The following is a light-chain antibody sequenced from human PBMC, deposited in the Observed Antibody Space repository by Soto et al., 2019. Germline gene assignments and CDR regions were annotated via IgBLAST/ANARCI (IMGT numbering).Light chain of an antibody. CDR2: VAS. CDR1: QSVSSN. Sequence: IVMTQSPATLSVSPGERATLSCRASQSVSSNLAWYQQKPGQTPKLLIYVASTRATGIPARFSGSGSGQEFTLTISSLQSEYFAVYYCQQYNVWPLTFGGGTKVEFK. J-gene: IGKJ4*02. CDR3: QQYNVWPLT. V-gene: IGKV3-15*01.